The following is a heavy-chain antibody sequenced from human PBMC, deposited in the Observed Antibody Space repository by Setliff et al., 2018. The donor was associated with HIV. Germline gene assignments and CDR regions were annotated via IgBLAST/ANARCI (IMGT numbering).Heavy chain of an antibody. CDR3: AKDRPRFEELYPFDAFDI. D-gene: IGHD3-10*01. CDR2: ISWNSGSI. J-gene: IGHJ3*02. CDR1: GFSIDDYA. V-gene: IGHV3-9*03. Sequence: PGGSLRLSCAASGFSIDDYAMHWVRQVPGKGLEWVSGISWNSGSIGYADSVKGRFTISRENAKNSLYLQMNSLRAEDMALYYCAKDRPRFEELYPFDAFDIWGQGTMVTVS.